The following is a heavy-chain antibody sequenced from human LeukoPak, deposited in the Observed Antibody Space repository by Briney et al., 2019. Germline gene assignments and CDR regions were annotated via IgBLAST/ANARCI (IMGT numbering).Heavy chain of an antibody. J-gene: IGHJ4*02. CDR1: GFTFSSYS. CDR2: ISSSSSYI. D-gene: IGHD6-19*01. CDR3: ARVGVRYSSCGTFDN. Sequence: GGSLRLSCSASGFTFSSYSVNSVRQAPGKGLGWVSSISSSSSYIYYAATVKGRFTISRDNAKNSLYLQMNSLRAEDTAVYYCARVGVRYSSCGTFDNWGQGTLGTVSS. V-gene: IGHV3-21*01.